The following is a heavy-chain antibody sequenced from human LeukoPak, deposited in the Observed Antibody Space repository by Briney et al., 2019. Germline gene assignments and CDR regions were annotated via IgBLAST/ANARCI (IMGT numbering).Heavy chain of an antibody. V-gene: IGHV3-21*01. CDR2: ISTTSSYI. CDR1: GSTFSTES. J-gene: IGHJ4*02. CDR3: ARAGSSWYPPDY. D-gene: IGHD6-13*01. Sequence: PGGSLRLSCAASGSTFSTESMNWVRQAPGKGLEWVASISTTSSYIYYADSVKGRYTISRDNAKNSLYLQMNSLRAEDTAVYYCARAGSSWYPPDYWGQGTLVTVSS.